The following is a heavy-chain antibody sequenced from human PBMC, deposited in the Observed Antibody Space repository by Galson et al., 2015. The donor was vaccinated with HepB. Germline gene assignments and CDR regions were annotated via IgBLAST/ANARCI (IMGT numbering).Heavy chain of an antibody. CDR3: ARGQENFYDILTGHYYYYYGMDV. V-gene: IGHV1-8*01. J-gene: IGHJ6*02. CDR2: MNPNSGNT. CDR1: GYTFTSYD. D-gene: IGHD3-9*01. Sequence: SVKVSCKASGYTFTSYDINWARQATGQGLEWMGWMNPNSGNTGYAQKFQGRVTMTRNTSISTAYMELSSLRSEDTAVYYCARGQENFYDILTGHYYYYYGMDVWGQGTTVTVSS.